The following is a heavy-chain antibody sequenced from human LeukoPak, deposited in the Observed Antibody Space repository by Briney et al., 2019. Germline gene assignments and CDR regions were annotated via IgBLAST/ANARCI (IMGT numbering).Heavy chain of an antibody. CDR2: IYSGGST. D-gene: IGHD4-23*01. CDR3: ARDNRGTSNTDC. CDR1: GFTVSSNY. V-gene: IGHV3-53*01. J-gene: IGHJ4*02. Sequence: PGGSLRLSCAASGFTVSSNYMSWVRQAPGKGLEWVSLIYSGGSTFYADSVKGRFTISRDNSKNTLYLQMNSLRAEDTAVYYCARDNRGTSNTDCWGQGTLSPSPQ.